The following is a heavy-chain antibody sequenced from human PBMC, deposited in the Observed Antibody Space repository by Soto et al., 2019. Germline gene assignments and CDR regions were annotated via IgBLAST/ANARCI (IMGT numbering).Heavy chain of an antibody. V-gene: IGHV1-8*01. CDR2: MNPNSGNT. Sequence: QVQLVQYGAEVKKPGASVKVSCKASGYTFTSYDINWVRQATGQGLEWMGCMNPNSGNTGYAQKFQGRVTMTRNTSISTAYMELRSLRSQVTPVYFCARRKGDASGYLGQGSLVTVSS. J-gene: IGHJ4*02. CDR3: ARRKGDASGY. D-gene: IGHD3-3*01. CDR1: GYTFTSYD.